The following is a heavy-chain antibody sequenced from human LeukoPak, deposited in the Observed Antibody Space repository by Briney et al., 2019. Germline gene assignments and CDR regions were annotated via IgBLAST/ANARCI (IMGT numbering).Heavy chain of an antibody. J-gene: IGHJ4*02. CDR2: INPYSGDT. D-gene: IGHD6-13*01. CDR1: GYTFTGYH. V-gene: IGHV1-2*06. CDR3: ARDQGSLTRSWYTGY. Sequence: GASVKVSCKASGYTFTGYHIHWVRHAPGQGLEWIGRINPYSGDTNFAQKFQGRVTMTRDTSITTAYMDLSSLTPDDTAVYFCARDQGSLTRSWYTGYWGQGTQVTVSS.